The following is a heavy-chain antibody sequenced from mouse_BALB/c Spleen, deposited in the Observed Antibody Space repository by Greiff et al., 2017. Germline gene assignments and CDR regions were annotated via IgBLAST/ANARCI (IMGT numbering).Heavy chain of an antibody. J-gene: IGHJ4*01. CDR3: ARRGPSTYYAMDY. Sequence: EVQRVESGPELVKPGASVKMSCKASGYTFTSYVMHWVKQKPGQGLEWIGYINPYNDGTKYNEKFKGKATLTSDKSSSTAYMELSSLTSEDSAVYYCARRGPSTYYAMDYWGQGTSVTVSS. D-gene: IGHD2-1*01. V-gene: IGHV1-14*01. CDR1: GYTFTSYV. CDR2: INPYNDGT.